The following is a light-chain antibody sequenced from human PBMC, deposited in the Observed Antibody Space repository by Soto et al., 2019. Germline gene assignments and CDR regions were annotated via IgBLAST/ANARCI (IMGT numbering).Light chain of an antibody. V-gene: IGKV3-15*01. Sequence: IVMTQSPATLSVSPGERATLSCSAGQSVGTILAWYQQKPGQSPRLLIYGASTRATGAPARFSGSGSGTDFTLTISRLEPEDFAVYYCRQYGTSLGFPVGGGTKVDIK. CDR3: RQYGTSLGFP. CDR1: QSVGTI. CDR2: GAS. J-gene: IGKJ4*01.